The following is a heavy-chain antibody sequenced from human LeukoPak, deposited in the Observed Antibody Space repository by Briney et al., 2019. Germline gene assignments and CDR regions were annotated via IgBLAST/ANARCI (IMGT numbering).Heavy chain of an antibody. V-gene: IGHV3-23*01. CDR1: GFTFSNYA. Sequence: PGGSLRLSCAASGFTFSNYAMSWVRQAPGEGLEWVSAISGSGGNTYYADSVKGRFTISRDNSKNTQYLQINSLRVEDTAVYYCARSLRSPRYCIDDTCYFDYWGQGTLVTVSS. J-gene: IGHJ4*02. D-gene: IGHD2-15*01. CDR2: ISGSGGNT. CDR3: ARSLRSPRYCIDDTCYFDY.